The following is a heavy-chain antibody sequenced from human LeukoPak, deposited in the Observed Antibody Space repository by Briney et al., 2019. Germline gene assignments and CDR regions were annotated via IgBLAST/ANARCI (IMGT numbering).Heavy chain of an antibody. CDR1: GASISGFY. CDR3: ASHSGYDFSYFDY. Sequence: SETLSLTCTVSGASISGFYWSWIRRHPGKGLERIGYIYYSGSTNYNPSLKSRVTISVDTSKNQFSLKLSSVTAADTAVYYCASHSGYDFSYFDYWGQGTLVTVSS. V-gene: IGHV4-59*01. J-gene: IGHJ4*02. CDR2: IYYSGST. D-gene: IGHD5-12*01.